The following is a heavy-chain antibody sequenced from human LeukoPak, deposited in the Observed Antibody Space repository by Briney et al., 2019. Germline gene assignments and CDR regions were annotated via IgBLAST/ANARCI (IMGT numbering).Heavy chain of an antibody. CDR3: ARGGASHFES. J-gene: IGHJ4*02. V-gene: IGHV3-7*04. CDR2: MKEDGSAT. D-gene: IGHD3-16*01. CDR1: AFSSNTYS. Sequence: GGSLRLSCAADSAFSSNTYSWIRQTPGKGLEWVAKMKEDGSATYYVDSVKGRFTISRDNAKRSLWLQMSSLKVEDTAVYYCARGGASHFESWGQGTLVTVST.